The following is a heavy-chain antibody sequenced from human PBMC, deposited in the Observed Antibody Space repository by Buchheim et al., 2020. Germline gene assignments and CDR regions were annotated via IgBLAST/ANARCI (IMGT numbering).Heavy chain of an antibody. D-gene: IGHD1-26*01. Sequence: QVQLQESGPGLVKPSQTLSLTCTVSGGPISSGDYYWSWIRQPPGKGLEWIGYIYYSGSTYYNPSLKSRVTISVEPSKKQFSLKLSSVTAADTAVYYCAREPLGATNLLFLGYWGQGTL. V-gene: IGHV4-30-4*01. CDR2: IYYSGST. J-gene: IGHJ4*02. CDR3: AREPLGATNLLFLGY. CDR1: GGPISSGDYY.